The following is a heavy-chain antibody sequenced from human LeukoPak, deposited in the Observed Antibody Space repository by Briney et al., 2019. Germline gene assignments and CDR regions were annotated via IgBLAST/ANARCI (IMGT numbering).Heavy chain of an antibody. Sequence: GGSLRLSCAASGFTFSSYSMNWVRQAPGKGLEWVSYISSSSSTIYYADSVKGRFTISRDNAKNSLYLQMNSLRAEDTAVYYCARGQLWYRGGKHFDYWGQGTLVTVSS. J-gene: IGHJ4*02. CDR2: ISSSSSTI. V-gene: IGHV3-48*01. CDR3: ARGQLWYRGGKHFDY. D-gene: IGHD5-18*01. CDR1: GFTFSSYS.